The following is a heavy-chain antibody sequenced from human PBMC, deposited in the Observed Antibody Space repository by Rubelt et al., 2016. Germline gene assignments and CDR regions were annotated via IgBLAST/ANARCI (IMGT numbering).Heavy chain of an antibody. CDR3: ARVMITFGGVIEVGWFDP. CDR2: INAGNGNT. CDR1: GYTFTSYG. Sequence: QVQLVQSGAEVKKPGASVKVSCKASGYTFTSYGISWVRQAPGQGLEWMGWINAGNGNTNYAQKLQGRVTMTTDTSTSTAYMELRSLRSDDTAVYYCARVMITFGGVIEVGWFDPWGQGTLVTVSS. J-gene: IGHJ5*02. V-gene: IGHV1-18*01. D-gene: IGHD3-16*02.